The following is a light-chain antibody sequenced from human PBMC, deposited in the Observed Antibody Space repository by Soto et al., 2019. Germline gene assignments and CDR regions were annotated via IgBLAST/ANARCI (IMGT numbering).Light chain of an antibody. V-gene: IGKV3-20*01. CDR1: QSVRSDY. CDR2: GVS. Sequence: EIVLTQSPDTLSLSPGQRATLPCRASQSVRSDYFAWYQQKPGQAPRVIIFGVSTRATGVPDRFRGRGSGTDFTLTISRLEPEDFALYYCQQYGNSPLTFGGGTKVDI. J-gene: IGKJ4*01. CDR3: QQYGNSPLT.